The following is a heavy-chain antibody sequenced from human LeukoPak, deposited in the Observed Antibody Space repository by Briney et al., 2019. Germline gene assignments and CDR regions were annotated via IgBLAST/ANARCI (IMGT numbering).Heavy chain of an antibody. Sequence: PGGSLRLSCAGSGFKFSNYAMSWVRQVPGKGLEWLSAITGGGRTTRYADSVKGRFTISRDNSKNTLYPQMNGLRVEDTAIYYCAKDRSNAYDYYYMDVWGKGTTVTVSS. CDR1: GFKFSNYA. D-gene: IGHD2-21*01. CDR3: AKDRSNAYDYYYMDV. J-gene: IGHJ6*03. CDR2: ITGGGRTT. V-gene: IGHV3-23*01.